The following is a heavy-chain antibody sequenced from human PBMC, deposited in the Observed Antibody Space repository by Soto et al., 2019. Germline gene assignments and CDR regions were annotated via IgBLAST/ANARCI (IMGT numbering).Heavy chain of an antibody. J-gene: IGHJ4*02. D-gene: IGHD3-10*01. CDR2: ISYDGSNK. CDR1: GFTFSSYA. CDR3: ARDSSGNFNLNFDY. V-gene: IGHV3-30-3*01. Sequence: ESGGGVVQPGRSLRLSCAASGFTFSSYAMHWVRQAPGKGLEWVAAISYDGSNKNYADSVKGRFTISRDNSKNTLYLQMNSLRAEDTAVHYCARDSSGNFNLNFDYWGQGTLVTVPS.